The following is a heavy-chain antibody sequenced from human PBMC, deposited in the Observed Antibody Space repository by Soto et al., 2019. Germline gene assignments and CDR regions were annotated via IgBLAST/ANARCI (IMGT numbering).Heavy chain of an antibody. Sequence: GASVKVSCKASGYTFTSYGISWVRQAPGQGLEWMGWISAYNGNTNYAQKLQGRVTMTTDTSTSTAYMELRSLRSDYTAVYYCARVKYSNYELKPFDYWGQGTLVTVSS. CDR1: GYTFTSYG. CDR2: ISAYNGNT. J-gene: IGHJ4*02. V-gene: IGHV1-18*01. CDR3: ARVKYSNYELKPFDY. D-gene: IGHD4-4*01.